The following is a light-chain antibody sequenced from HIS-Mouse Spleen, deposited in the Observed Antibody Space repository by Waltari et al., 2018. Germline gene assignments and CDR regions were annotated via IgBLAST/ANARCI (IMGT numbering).Light chain of an antibody. V-gene: IGLV2-23*01. CDR2: EGS. J-gene: IGLJ2*01. CDR1: SSDVGSYNL. CDR3: CSYAGSSTVV. Sequence: QSALTQPASVSGSPGQSITISCTGTSSDVGSYNLVSWYQQHPGKAPKLMIYEGSKRPSGFSNRFSASKSGNTASLTISGLQAEDEADYYCCSYAGSSTVVFGGGTKLTVL.